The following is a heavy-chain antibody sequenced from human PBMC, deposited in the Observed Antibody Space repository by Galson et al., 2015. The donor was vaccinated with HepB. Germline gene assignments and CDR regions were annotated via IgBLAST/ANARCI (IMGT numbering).Heavy chain of an antibody. V-gene: IGHV1-69*02. CDR1: GTFSSYT. CDR2: IIPILGIA. J-gene: IGHJ1*01. Sequence: GTFSSYTISWVRQAPGQGLEWMGRIIPILGIANYAQKFQGRVTITADKSTSTAYMELSSLRSEDTAVYYCASRGWGNCDSSGHRLDFQHWGQGTLVTVSS. D-gene: IGHD3-22*01. CDR3: ASRGWGNCDSSGHRLDFQH.